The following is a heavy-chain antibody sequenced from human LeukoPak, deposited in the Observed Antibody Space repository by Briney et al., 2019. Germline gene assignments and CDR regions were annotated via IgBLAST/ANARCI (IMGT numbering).Heavy chain of an antibody. CDR3: ARAGNYYDSSGYSD. D-gene: IGHD3-22*01. CDR1: GGSFSGYY. V-gene: IGHV4-34*01. J-gene: IGHJ4*02. CDR2: INHSGST. Sequence: SETLSLTCAVYGGSFSGYYWSWIRQPPGKGLEWIGEINHSGSTNYSPSLKSRVTISVDTSKNQFSLKLSSVTAADTAVYYCARAGNYYDSSGYSDWGQGTLVTVSS.